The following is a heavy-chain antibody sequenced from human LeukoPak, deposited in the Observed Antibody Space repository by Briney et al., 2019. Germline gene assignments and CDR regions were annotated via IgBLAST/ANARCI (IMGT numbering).Heavy chain of an antibody. CDR2: VKEDGSET. J-gene: IGHJ6*04. V-gene: IGHV3-7*01. CDR1: GFTFSSHC. D-gene: IGHD3-10*02. Sequence: GGSLRLSCAASGFTFSSHCMTWVRQAPGKGLEWVASVKEDGSETYYMDSVKGRFTISRDNARNSLSLQMNSLRAEDTAVYYCAELGITMIGGVWGKGATVTISS. CDR3: AELGITMIGGV.